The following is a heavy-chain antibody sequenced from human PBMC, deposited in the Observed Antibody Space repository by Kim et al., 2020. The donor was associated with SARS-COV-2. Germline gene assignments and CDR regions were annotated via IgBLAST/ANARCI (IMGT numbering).Heavy chain of an antibody. CDR2: ISWDGGST. V-gene: IGHV3-43*01. CDR1: GFTFDDYT. CDR3: AKPTSSSSWYEDYYYGMDV. J-gene: IGHJ6*02. D-gene: IGHD6-13*01. Sequence: GGSLRLSCAASGFTFDDYTMHWVRQAPGKGLEWVSLISWDGGSTYYADSVKGRFTISRDNSKNSLYLQMNSLRTEDTALYYCAKPTSSSSWYEDYYYGMDVWGQGTTVTVSS.